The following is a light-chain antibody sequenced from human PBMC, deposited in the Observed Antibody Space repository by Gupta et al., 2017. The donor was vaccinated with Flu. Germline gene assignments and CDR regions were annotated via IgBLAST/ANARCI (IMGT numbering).Light chain of an antibody. CDR1: QSISSSY. CDR2: GAS. Sequence: GERATLSCRASQSISSSYLAWYQQKPGQAPRLLIYGASNRATGIPDRFSGSGSGTDFTLIISRLEPEDFAVYYCQQYGSSYTFGQGTKLEIK. CDR3: QQYGSSYT. V-gene: IGKV3-20*01. J-gene: IGKJ2*01.